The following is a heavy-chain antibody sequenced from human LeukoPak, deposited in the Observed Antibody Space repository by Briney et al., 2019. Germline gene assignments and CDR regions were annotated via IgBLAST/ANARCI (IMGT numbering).Heavy chain of an antibody. CDR2: IYSGGST. J-gene: IGHJ6*02. Sequence: GGSLRLSCAASGFTVSSNYMSWVRQAPGRGLEWVSVIYSGGSTYYADSVKGRFTISRDNSKNTLYLQMNSLRAEDTAVNYCARDSIVVVPAARVGLYYYGMDVWGQGTTVTVSS. CDR1: GFTVSSNY. D-gene: IGHD2-2*01. CDR3: ARDSIVVVPAARVGLYYYGMDV. V-gene: IGHV3-66*01.